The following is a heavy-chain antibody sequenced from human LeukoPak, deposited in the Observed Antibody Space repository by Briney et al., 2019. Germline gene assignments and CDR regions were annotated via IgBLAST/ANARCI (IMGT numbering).Heavy chain of an antibody. Sequence: GGSLRLSCAASAFTFSTYSMNWVRQAPGKGLEGVSSISSGSTYIYYADSVKGRFTISRENAKNSLYLQMNSLRAEDTAVYYCAGSDTTGYSPREWDYWYFDLWGRGTLVTVSS. CDR1: AFTFSTYS. CDR2: ISSGSTYI. J-gene: IGHJ2*01. V-gene: IGHV3-21*01. CDR3: AGSDTTGYSPREWDYWYFDL. D-gene: IGHD3-9*01.